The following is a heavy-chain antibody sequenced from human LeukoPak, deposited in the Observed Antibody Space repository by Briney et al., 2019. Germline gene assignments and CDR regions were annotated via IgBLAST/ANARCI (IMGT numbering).Heavy chain of an antibody. CDR3: ARDYTYYYGSGSYYFDY. J-gene: IGHJ4*02. CDR2: TYYRSRWHN. V-gene: IGHV6-1*01. D-gene: IGHD3-10*01. CDR1: EDGVSGNSVA. Sequence: SQTHSLTPAISEDGVSGNSVACGWIRQSPSQCLELLGRTYYRSRWHNDYALFVKSRITINPDTSQNQFSLQLNSVTPEDTAVYYCARDYTYYYGSGSYYFDYWGQGTLVTVSS.